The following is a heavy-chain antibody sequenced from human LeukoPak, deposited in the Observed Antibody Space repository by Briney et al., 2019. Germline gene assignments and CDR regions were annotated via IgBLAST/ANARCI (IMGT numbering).Heavy chain of an antibody. CDR2: VRYTGST. CDR3: ARHVAPDMDYFDY. V-gene: IGHV4-59*08. Sequence: SETLSLTCTVSGASISGYYGTWVRQSPGRRPEWLAYVRYTGSTNYNPSLKSGLTILVETSRNQFSLKLGSVTVADTAGYYCARHVAPDMDYFDYWGPGTLVTVSP. D-gene: IGHD2-15*01. CDR1: GASISGYY. J-gene: IGHJ4*02.